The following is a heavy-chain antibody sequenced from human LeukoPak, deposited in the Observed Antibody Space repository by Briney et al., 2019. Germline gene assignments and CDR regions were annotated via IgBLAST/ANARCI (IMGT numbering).Heavy chain of an antibody. J-gene: IGHJ4*02. V-gene: IGHV3-23*01. CDR2: ISGSGTST. CDR1: GFTFNIYA. D-gene: IGHD2-2*01. Sequence: GGSLRLSCAASGFTFNIYAMSWVRQAPGKGLEWVSAISGSGTSTYYADSVKGRFTISRDNSKNTLYLQMNSLRAEDTAVYYCPSFTSSRPFDYWGQGTLVTVSS. CDR3: PSFTSSRPFDY.